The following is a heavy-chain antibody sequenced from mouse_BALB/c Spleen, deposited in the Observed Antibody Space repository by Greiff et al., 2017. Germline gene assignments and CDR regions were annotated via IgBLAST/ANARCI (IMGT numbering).Heavy chain of an antibody. V-gene: IGHV1-77*01. CDR3: ARWGDYYYGSSYLYYFDY. J-gene: IGHJ2*01. Sequence: LVESGPELVKPGASVKMSCKASGYTFTDYVISWVKQRTGQGLEWIGEIYPGSGSTYYNEKFKGKATLTADKSSNTAYMQLSSLTSEDSAVYFCARWGDYYYGSSYLYYFDYWGQGTTLTVSS. D-gene: IGHD1-1*01. CDR2: IYPGSGST. CDR1: GYTFTDYV.